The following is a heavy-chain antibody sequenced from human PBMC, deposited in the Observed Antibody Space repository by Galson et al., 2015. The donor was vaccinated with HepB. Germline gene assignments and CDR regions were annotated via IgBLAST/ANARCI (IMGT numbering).Heavy chain of an antibody. CDR3: ARGDYGSGSRNWFDP. Sequence: SLRLSCAASGFTFSSYAMNWVRQAPGKGLEWVSVIYSDGSTSYADSVKGRFTISRDKSKNTLNLQMNSLRVDDTAVYYCARGDYGSGSRNWFDPWGQGTLVTVSS. D-gene: IGHD3-10*01. CDR2: IYSDGST. V-gene: IGHV3-66*01. J-gene: IGHJ5*02. CDR1: GFTFSSYA.